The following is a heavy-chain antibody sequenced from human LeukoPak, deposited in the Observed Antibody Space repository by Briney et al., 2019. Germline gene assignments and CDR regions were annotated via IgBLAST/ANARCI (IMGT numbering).Heavy chain of an antibody. CDR1: GYSISSGYY. J-gene: IGHJ5*02. V-gene: IGHV4-38-2*02. CDR3: ARDTNQSYGSGSVRRRKYNWFDP. D-gene: IGHD3-10*01. Sequence: SETLSLTCTVSGYSISSGYYWGWIRQPPGKGLEWIGSTYHSGSTYYNPSLKSRVTISVDTSKNQFSLKLSSVTAADTAVYYCARDTNQSYGSGSVRRRKYNWFDPWGQGTLVTVSS. CDR2: TYHSGST.